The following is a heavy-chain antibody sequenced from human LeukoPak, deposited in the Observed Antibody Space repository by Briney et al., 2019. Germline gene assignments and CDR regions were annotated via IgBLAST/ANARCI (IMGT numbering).Heavy chain of an antibody. CDR3: VKRFAESIVSEH. Sequence: GGSLRLSCAASGFTFSSTVMTWVRQAPGKGLEWVSTISPDGNYIYYADSLRGRFTMPRDNSKNTLYLQMNSLRVEDTAIYYCVKRFAESIVSEHWGQGTLVTVSS. V-gene: IGHV3-23*01. J-gene: IGHJ1*01. CDR1: GFTFSSTV. D-gene: IGHD2-15*01. CDR2: ISPDGNYI.